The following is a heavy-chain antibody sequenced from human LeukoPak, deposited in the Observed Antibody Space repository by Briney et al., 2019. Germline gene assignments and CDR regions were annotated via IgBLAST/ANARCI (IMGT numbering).Heavy chain of an antibody. CDR3: TKTYYYGSGSLDY. D-gene: IGHD3-10*01. CDR1: GFTFSNAW. CDR2: IKDKTDGGPT. Sequence: GGSLRLSCAASGFTFSNAWMSWVRQAPGKGLEWVGRIKDKTDGGPTDYAAPVKGRFTISRDDSKNTLYLQMNSLKTEDTAIYYCTKTYYYGSGSLDYWGQGTLVTVSS. V-gene: IGHV3-15*01. J-gene: IGHJ4*02.